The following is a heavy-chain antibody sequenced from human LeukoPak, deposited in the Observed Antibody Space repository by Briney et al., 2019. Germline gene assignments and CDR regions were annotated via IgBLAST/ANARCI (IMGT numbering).Heavy chain of an antibody. Sequence: SVKVSCKASGGSFSSNIIGWVRQAPGQGLEWMGGIVPIFGKTKYAQKFQGRVTITTDESSSTAYMELSSLRSDDTAIYYCARGWGIPAPISWFDPWGQGTLVTVSS. CDR1: GGSFSSNI. J-gene: IGHJ5*02. CDR2: IVPIFGKT. D-gene: IGHD2-2*01. CDR3: ARGWGIPAPISWFDP. V-gene: IGHV1-69*05.